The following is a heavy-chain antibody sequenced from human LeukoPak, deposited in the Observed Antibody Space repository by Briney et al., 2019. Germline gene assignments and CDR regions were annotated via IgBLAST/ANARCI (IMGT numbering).Heavy chain of an antibody. Sequence: GGSLRLSCAASGFTFRSYDMRWVRQAPGKGLEWVAVISYDGSKKYYADSVKGRFTISRDNPKNTLYLQMNSLRGEDTAVYYCAKIVGSGDYWGQGTLVTVSS. CDR3: AKIVGSGDY. CDR1: GFTFRSYD. CDR2: ISYDGSKK. V-gene: IGHV3-30*18. J-gene: IGHJ4*02. D-gene: IGHD1-26*01.